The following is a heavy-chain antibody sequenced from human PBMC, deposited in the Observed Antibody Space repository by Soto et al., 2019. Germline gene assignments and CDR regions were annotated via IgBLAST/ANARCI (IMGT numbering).Heavy chain of an antibody. D-gene: IGHD6-19*01. CDR3: ARLGSNGWYQGSYFDY. J-gene: IGHJ4*02. V-gene: IGHV4-39*01. CDR1: GGSISRNNHY. Sequence: QLQLQXSXPGLVKPSETLSLTCTVSGGSISRNNHYWGWIRXXPGKGLEWIGSIPFSGSTNYNPXXXXXVXXXXXXXXXXXXXXXSSVTAADTAVFYCARLGSNGWYQGSYFDYWGQGILVTVSS. CDR2: IPFSGST.